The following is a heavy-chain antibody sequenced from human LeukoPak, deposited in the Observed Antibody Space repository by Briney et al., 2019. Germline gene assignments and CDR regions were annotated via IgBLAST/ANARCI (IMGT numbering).Heavy chain of an antibody. J-gene: IGHJ6*02. Sequence: ASVKVSCKASGYTFTGYYMPWVRQAPGQGLEWMGWINPNSGGTNYAQKFQGRVTMTRDTSISTAYMELSRLRSDDTAVYYCARDEQLVGFYYGMDVWGQGTTVTVSS. V-gene: IGHV1-2*02. CDR2: INPNSGGT. CDR1: GYTFTGYY. CDR3: ARDEQLVGFYYGMDV. D-gene: IGHD6-6*01.